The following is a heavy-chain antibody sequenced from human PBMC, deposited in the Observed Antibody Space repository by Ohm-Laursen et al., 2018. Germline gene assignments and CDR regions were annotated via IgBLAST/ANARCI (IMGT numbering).Heavy chain of an antibody. D-gene: IGHD3-10*02. CDR2: INLANGDT. CDR1: GYTFTDYY. V-gene: IGHV1-2*02. CDR3: ARDLGADMFTIFDY. J-gene: IGHJ4*02. Sequence: ASVKVSCKSSGYTFTDYYIHWVRQAPGQGLEWMGWINLANGDTKYAQKFRGRVSMTRDTSISTADMDLRSLRSDDTAVYYCARDLGADMFTIFDYWGQGTLLTVFS.